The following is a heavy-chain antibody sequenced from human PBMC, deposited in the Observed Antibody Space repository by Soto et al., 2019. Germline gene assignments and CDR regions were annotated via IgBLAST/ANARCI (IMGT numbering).Heavy chain of an antibody. V-gene: IGHV3-23*01. Sequence: EVQLLESGGDLVQPGGSLRLSCAASGFAFSNYAVTWVRQAQGTGLEWVSSISRSSSVIYYADSVRGRFIISRDNSKNMLYLQMNSLRAEDTARYYCAKDPTGDYIGAFDDWGQGTLVTVSS. CDR1: GFAFSNYA. D-gene: IGHD4-17*01. J-gene: IGHJ4*02. CDR3: AKDPTGDYIGAFDD. CDR2: ISRSSSVI.